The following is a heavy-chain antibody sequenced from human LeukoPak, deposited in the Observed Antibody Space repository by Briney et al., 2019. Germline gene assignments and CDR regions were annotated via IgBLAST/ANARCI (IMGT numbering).Heavy chain of an antibody. CDR2: INTGNGHT. CDR3: AREPYYDSRFYYYYGMDV. V-gene: IGHV1-3*04. D-gene: IGHD3-3*01. Sequence: ASVKVSCKASGYTFITYAMHWVRQATGQRLEWMGWINTGNGHTKYSQKFQGRVTITRDTSASTAYMELSSLRSEDTAVYYCAREPYYDSRFYYYYGMDVWGQGTTVTVSS. CDR1: GYTFITYA. J-gene: IGHJ6*02.